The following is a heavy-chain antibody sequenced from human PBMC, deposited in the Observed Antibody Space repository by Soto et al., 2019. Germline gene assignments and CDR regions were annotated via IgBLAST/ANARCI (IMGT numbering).Heavy chain of an antibody. V-gene: IGHV4-31*03. J-gene: IGHJ6*02. Sequence: QVQLQESGPGLVKPSQTLSLTCTVSGGSISSGGYYWSWIRQHPGKGLEWIGYIYYSGSTYYNPSLKSRVTTPVDTSKNQCSLKLSSVTAADTAVYYCARDGDCSSTSCYIPLYGMDVWGQGTTVTVSS. CDR1: GGSISSGGYY. CDR2: IYYSGST. CDR3: ARDGDCSSTSCYIPLYGMDV. D-gene: IGHD2-2*02.